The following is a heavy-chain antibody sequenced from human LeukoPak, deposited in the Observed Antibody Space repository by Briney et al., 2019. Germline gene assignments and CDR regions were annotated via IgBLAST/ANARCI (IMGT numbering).Heavy chain of an antibody. V-gene: IGHV1-2*02. CDR3: GLVASGNWWFDP. D-gene: IGHD2-8*02. CDR2: INPNSGGT. J-gene: IGHJ5*02. Sequence: GASVKVSCTTSGYTFTVYHIHWVRQAPGQGLEWMGWINPNSGGTNYAQKLQDRVTMTADTSISTAYTQLRSLTPDDAAVYYCGLVASGNWWFDPWGQGTLVTVSS. CDR1: GYTFTVYH.